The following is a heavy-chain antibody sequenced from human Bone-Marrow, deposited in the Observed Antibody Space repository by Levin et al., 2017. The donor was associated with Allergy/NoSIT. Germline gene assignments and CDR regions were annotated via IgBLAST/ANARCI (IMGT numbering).Heavy chain of an antibody. CDR1: GGSIRTGGYY. V-gene: IGHV4-31*03. CDR2: IYYSGNT. CDR3: ARGRYSDWLLDY. J-gene: IGHJ4*02. D-gene: IGHD3-9*01. Sequence: SQTLSLPCTVSGGSIRTGGYYWSWIRQHPGKGLEWIGHIYYSGNTYYNPSLNSRVTISVDRSKNQFSLKMTSASAADTAVYFCARGRYSDWLLDYWGQGTLVTVSS.